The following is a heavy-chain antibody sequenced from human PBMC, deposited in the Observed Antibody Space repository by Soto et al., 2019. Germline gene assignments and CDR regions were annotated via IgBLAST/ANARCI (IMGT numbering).Heavy chain of an antibody. CDR1: RAFINSGGFY. CDR2: IFHSGST. V-gene: IGHV4-31*03. J-gene: IGHJ5*02. CDR3: LRGGIDGDWFDL. Sequence: PSETLSLTCSVSRAFINSGGFYYSWIRQPPGKGLEWLGYIFHSGSTLYTPSLRGRLTLSADTSRNQLSLHLTSVTAADTAVYYCLRGGIDGDWFDLWGQGILVTGSS. D-gene: IGHD4-17*01.